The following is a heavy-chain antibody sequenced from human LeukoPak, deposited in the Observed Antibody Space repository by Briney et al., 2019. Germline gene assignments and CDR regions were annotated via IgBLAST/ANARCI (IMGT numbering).Heavy chain of an antibody. CDR2: ISWNSGSI. CDR1: GLTFSSHW. Sequence: GGSLRLSCAASGLTFSSHWMHWVRQAPGKGLEWVSGISWNSGSIGYADSVKGRFTISRDNAKNSLYLQMNSLRAEDTALYYCAKDMRSVAAAGTVVTDWGQGTLVTVSS. CDR3: AKDMRSVAAAGTVVTD. D-gene: IGHD6-13*01. J-gene: IGHJ4*02. V-gene: IGHV3-9*01.